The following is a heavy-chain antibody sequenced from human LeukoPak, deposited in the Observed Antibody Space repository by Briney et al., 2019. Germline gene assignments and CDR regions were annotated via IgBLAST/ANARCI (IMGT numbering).Heavy chain of an antibody. CDR1: GFTFSSYS. Sequence: SGGSLRLSCAASGFTFSSYSMSWVRQAPGKGLEWVSVIYSGGSTYYADSVKGRFTISRHNSKNTLYLQMNSLRAEDTAVYYCARGQTTVTSGGDAFDIWGQGTMVTVSS. D-gene: IGHD4-17*01. V-gene: IGHV3-53*04. CDR3: ARGQTTVTSGGDAFDI. J-gene: IGHJ3*02. CDR2: IYSGGST.